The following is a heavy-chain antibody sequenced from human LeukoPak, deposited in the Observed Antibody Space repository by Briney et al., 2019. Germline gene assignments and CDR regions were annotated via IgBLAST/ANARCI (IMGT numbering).Heavy chain of an antibody. D-gene: IGHD3-3*01. Sequence: SGGSLRLSCAASGFTFSNYAMTWIRQAPGKGLEWVSYISSSGSTIYYADSVKGRFTISRDNAKKSLYLQMNSLRAEDTAVYYCARDAADYDLTNHYYYYMDVWGKGTTVTVSS. CDR3: ARDAADYDLTNHYYYYMDV. J-gene: IGHJ6*03. V-gene: IGHV3-11*04. CDR1: GFTFSNYA. CDR2: ISSSGSTI.